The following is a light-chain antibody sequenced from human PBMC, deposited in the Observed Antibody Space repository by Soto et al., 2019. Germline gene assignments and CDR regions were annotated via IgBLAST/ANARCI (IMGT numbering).Light chain of an antibody. V-gene: IGKV3-20*01. CDR2: GAF. J-gene: IGKJ3*01. Sequence: EIVLTQSPGTLSWSPGEGANLSCRASQSVSSSYLAWYQQKPGQAPRLPIYGAFNRATGIPDRFSGSGSGTDFTLTLSRLEPEDFAVYYCQQYGDSPANFGPGTKGDIK. CDR3: QQYGDSPAN. CDR1: QSVSSSY.